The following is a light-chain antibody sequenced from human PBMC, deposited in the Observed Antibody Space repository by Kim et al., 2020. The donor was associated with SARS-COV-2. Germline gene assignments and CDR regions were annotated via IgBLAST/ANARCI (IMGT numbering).Light chain of an antibody. Sequence: GQRATISCAGSSSNIGSNTVNWYQQLPGTAPKLLIYANKQRPSGVPDRFSASKSGTSASLAISGLQSDDEADYYCAVWDDSLNGWVFGGGTQLTVL. CDR3: AVWDDSLNGWV. CDR2: ANK. CDR1: SSNIGSNT. V-gene: IGLV1-44*01. J-gene: IGLJ3*02.